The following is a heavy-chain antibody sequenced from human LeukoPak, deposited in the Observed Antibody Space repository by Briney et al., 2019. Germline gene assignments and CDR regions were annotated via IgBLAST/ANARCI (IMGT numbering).Heavy chain of an antibody. CDR2: ITGSTGAT. V-gene: IGHV3-23*01. CDR3: AKFRISTPMIRGAFDY. J-gene: IGHJ4*02. D-gene: IGHD3-16*01. Sequence: GRSLRLSCAASGFTFSSYAMTWVRQAPGKGLEWVSAITGSTGATYYADSVKGRFTISRDNSNNTLYLQINSLRAEDTAVYYCAKFRISTPMIRGAFDYWGQGTLVTVSS. CDR1: GFTFSSYA.